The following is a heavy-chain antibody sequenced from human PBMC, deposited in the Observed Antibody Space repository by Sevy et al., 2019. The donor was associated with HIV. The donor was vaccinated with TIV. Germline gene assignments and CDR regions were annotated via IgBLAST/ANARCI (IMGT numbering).Heavy chain of an antibody. J-gene: IGHJ6*02. Sequence: SETLSLTCAVSGGSIRSSHWWSWVRQSPGKGLEWIGEIYYSGSRNYNPSLKSRLTISVDTSNNLFSLRLSSVTAADTAVYYCAREEYFYAAGTYCYGMDVWGQGTTVTVSS. CDR2: IYYSGSR. CDR3: AREEYFYAAGTYCYGMDV. CDR1: GGSIRSSHW. D-gene: IGHD3-10*01. V-gene: IGHV4-4*02.